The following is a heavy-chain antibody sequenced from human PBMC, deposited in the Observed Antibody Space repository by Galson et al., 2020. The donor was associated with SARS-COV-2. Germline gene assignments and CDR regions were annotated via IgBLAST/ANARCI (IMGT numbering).Heavy chain of an antibody. V-gene: IGHV3-74*01. Sequence: GGSLRLSCAASGFTFSSYWMHWVRQAPGKGLVWVSRIYSEGSSTSYADSVKGRFTISGDNAKNTLYLQMNSLRAEDTAVYYCARGDMGNDDVGYWGQGTLVTVSS. CDR3: ARGDMGNDDVGY. J-gene: IGHJ4*02. CDR2: IYSEGSST. D-gene: IGHD3-16*01. CDR1: GFTFSSYW.